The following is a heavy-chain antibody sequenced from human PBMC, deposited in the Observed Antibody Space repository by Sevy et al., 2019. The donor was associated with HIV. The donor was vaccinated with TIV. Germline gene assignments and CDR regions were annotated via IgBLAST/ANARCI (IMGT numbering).Heavy chain of an antibody. Sequence: GGSLRLSCAASGFTFSGSAMHWVRQASGKGLEWVGRIRSKANSYATAYAASVKGRFTISRDDSKNTAYLQMNSLKTEDTAVYYCTRLPLSCSGARCHGTWGQGTLVTVSS. V-gene: IGHV3-73*01. CDR3: TRLPLSCSGARCHGT. J-gene: IGHJ5*02. CDR1: GFTFSGSA. D-gene: IGHD2-15*01. CDR2: IRSKANSYAT.